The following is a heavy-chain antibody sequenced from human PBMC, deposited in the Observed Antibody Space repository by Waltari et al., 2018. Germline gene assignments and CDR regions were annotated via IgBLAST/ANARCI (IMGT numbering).Heavy chain of an antibody. CDR2: ISYDGSNK. CDR1: GFTFSSYG. D-gene: IGHD6-19*01. Sequence: QVQLVESGGGVVQPGRSLRLSCAASGFTFSSYGMHWVRQAPGKGLEWVAVISYDGSNKYYADSVKGRFTISRDNSKNTLYLQMNSLRAEDTAVYYCAKDSSSSSGPLDYWGQGTLVTVSS. CDR3: AKDSSSSSGPLDY. V-gene: IGHV3-30*18. J-gene: IGHJ4*02.